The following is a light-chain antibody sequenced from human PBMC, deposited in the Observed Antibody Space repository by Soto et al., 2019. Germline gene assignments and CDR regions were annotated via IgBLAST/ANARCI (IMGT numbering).Light chain of an antibody. CDR3: AAHAGGNTWL. CDR1: STNIGAGYG. V-gene: IGLV1-40*01. CDR2: GNT. J-gene: IGLJ3*02. Sequence: QSVLTQPPSVSGAPGQRVSISCTGSSTNIGAGYGVHWYQQRPGTAPKLLIVGNTIRPSGVPNRFSGSRSGDKASLTVSGLQTEDEGLYYCAAHAGGNTWLFGGGTKLTVL.